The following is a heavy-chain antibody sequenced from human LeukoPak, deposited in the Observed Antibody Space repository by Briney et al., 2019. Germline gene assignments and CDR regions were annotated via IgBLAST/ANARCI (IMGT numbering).Heavy chain of an antibody. Sequence: PGGSLRLSCAASGFTFSSYSMNWVRQAPGKGLEWVSYISSSSTIYYADSVKGRFTISRDNAKNSLYLQMNSLRAEDTAVYYCAIDRTAYYYGMDVWGQGTTVTVSS. CDR3: AIDRTAYYYGMDV. D-gene: IGHD4-17*01. CDR1: GFTFSSYS. V-gene: IGHV3-48*01. CDR2: ISSSSTI. J-gene: IGHJ6*02.